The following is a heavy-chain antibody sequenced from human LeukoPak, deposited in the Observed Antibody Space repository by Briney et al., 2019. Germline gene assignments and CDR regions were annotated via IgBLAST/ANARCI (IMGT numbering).Heavy chain of an antibody. CDR1: GFTFSSYG. J-gene: IGHJ4*02. CDR2: IWYDGSNK. D-gene: IGHD6-19*01. Sequence: GGSLRLSCAASGFTFSSYGMHWVRQAPGKGLEWVAVIWYDGSNKYYADSVKGRFTISRDNSKNTLYLQMNSLRAEDTAVYYCARDSGRKQWLGFGRVDYWGQGILVTVSS. V-gene: IGHV3-33*01. CDR3: ARDSGRKQWLGFGRVDY.